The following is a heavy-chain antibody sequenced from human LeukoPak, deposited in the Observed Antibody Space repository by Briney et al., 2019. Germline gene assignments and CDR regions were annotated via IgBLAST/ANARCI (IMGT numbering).Heavy chain of an antibody. D-gene: IGHD5-18*01. CDR2: INQDGSEK. J-gene: IGHJ4*02. CDR3: ARLGRWTQLWSYGI. Sequence: GGSLRLSCAASEFPFNGYWMSWVRQAPGKGLGCVANINQDGSEKYYVDSVRGRFTISRDNAKNSLYLQMNSLRAEDTAVYYCARLGRWTQLWSYGIWGRGTLVTVSS. CDR1: EFPFNGYW. V-gene: IGHV3-7*01.